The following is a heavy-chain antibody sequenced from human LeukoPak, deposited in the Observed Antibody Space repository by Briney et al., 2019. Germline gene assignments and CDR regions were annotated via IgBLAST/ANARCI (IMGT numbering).Heavy chain of an antibody. V-gene: IGHV3-21*01. CDR2: ISSSSPYR. J-gene: IGHJ4*02. D-gene: IGHD6-13*01. Sequence: GGSLRLSCAASGFTFSDYSMNWVRQAPGKGLEGVSSISSSSPYRYYTDSVKGRFTISRDNSKNTLSLQMNSLRAEDTAVYYCARDERLAAAGLFDYWGQGTLVTVSS. CDR3: ARDERLAAAGLFDY. CDR1: GFTFSDYS.